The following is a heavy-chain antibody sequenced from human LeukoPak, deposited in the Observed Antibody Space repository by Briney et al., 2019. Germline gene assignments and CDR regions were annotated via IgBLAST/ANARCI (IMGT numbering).Heavy chain of an antibody. Sequence: SGGSLRLSCTASGFTFGDYAMSWVRQAPGKGLEWVANIKQDGSEKYYVDSVKGRFTISRDNAKNSLYLQMNSLRAEDTAVYYCARDQGFDAFDIWGQGTMVTVSS. J-gene: IGHJ3*02. V-gene: IGHV3-7*01. CDR3: ARDQGFDAFDI. CDR1: GFTFGDYA. CDR2: IKQDGSEK.